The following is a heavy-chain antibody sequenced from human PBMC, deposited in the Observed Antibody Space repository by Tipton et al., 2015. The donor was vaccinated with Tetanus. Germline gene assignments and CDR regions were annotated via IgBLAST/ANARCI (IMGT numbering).Heavy chain of an antibody. D-gene: IGHD6-6*01. Sequence: SLRLSCEVSGFSFSNYKMNWVRQGPGRGLEWVSSISSTSRYINYADSEKGRFTISRDNAKNSLFLEMNSLRADDTAVYYCVSSSALDYWGHGTLISVSS. CDR3: VSSSALDY. CDR1: GFSFSNYK. J-gene: IGHJ4*01. V-gene: IGHV3-21*01. CDR2: ISSTSRYI.